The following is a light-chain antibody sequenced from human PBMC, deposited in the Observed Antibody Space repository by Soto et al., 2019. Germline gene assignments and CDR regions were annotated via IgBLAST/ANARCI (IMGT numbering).Light chain of an antibody. Sequence: DIQMTQSPSSLSASVGDRVTITCRATQDISNYLAWYQQKPGKVPHLLIYAASTLQSGVPSRFSGSGSGTDFTLTISSLQTEDVATYYCQKYNSAPPWTFGQGTKVEI. CDR2: AAS. V-gene: IGKV1-27*01. CDR3: QKYNSAPPWT. CDR1: QDISNY. J-gene: IGKJ1*01.